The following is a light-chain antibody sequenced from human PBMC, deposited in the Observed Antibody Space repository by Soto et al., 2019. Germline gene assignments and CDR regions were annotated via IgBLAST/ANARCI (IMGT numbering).Light chain of an antibody. Sequence: QSVLTQPPSESGAPGQMVTIYCTGSSSNIGAGYDVHWYQQLPGTAPKLLIYGNSNRPSGVPDRFSGSKSGTSASLAITGLQAEDEADYYCQSYDTSLSVVVFGGGTKLTVL. J-gene: IGLJ2*01. CDR1: SSNIGAGYD. CDR3: QSYDTSLSVVV. V-gene: IGLV1-40*01. CDR2: GNS.